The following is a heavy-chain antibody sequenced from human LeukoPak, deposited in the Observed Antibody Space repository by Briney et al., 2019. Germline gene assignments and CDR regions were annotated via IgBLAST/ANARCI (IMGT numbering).Heavy chain of an antibody. J-gene: IGHJ4*02. Sequence: PGGSLRLSCTASGFDFSNSFMSWVRQAPGKGLEWISYISSRSTTIYYADSVKGRFTISGDNGKNTVYLQMNNPRVDDTAVFYCGKGSLAVAATPLDFWGQGTLVTVSS. CDR2: ISSRSTTI. CDR3: GKGSLAVAATPLDF. CDR1: GFDFSNSF. D-gene: IGHD6-19*01. V-gene: IGHV3-11*01.